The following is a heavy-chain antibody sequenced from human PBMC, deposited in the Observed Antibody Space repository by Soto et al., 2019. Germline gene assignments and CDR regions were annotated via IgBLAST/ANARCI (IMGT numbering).Heavy chain of an antibody. J-gene: IGHJ5*02. D-gene: IGHD6-13*01. V-gene: IGHV2-5*01. CDR3: AHKRDSRHQTQNTNWFDP. CDR1: GFSLSTSGVG. CDR2: IYWNDDK. Sequence: SGPTLVNPTQTLTLTCTFSGFSLSTSGVGVGWIRQPPGKAPEWLALIYWNDDKRYSPSLKSRLTITKDTSKNQVVLTMTNMDPVDTATYYCAHKRDSRHQTQNTNWFDPWGQGTLVTVSS.